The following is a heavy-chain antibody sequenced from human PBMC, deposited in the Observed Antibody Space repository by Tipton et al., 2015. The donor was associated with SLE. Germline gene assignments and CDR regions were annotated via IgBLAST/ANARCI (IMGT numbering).Heavy chain of an antibody. J-gene: IGHJ4*02. CDR1: GGAISSYY. CDR2: IYSTGWT. V-gene: IGHV3-66*01. Sequence: LSLTCSVSGGAISSYYWSWIRQPPGKGLEWVSLIYSTGWTSYADSVKDRFTISRDTSRNTLYLQMNSLRAEDTAVYYCARGTTMIYDYWGQGTLVTVSS. D-gene: IGHD1-1*01. CDR3: ARGTTMIYDY.